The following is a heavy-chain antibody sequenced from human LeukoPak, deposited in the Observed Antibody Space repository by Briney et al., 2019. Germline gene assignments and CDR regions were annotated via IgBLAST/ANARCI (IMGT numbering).Heavy chain of an antibody. CDR2: ISSSSSYI. V-gene: IGHV3-21*01. CDR1: GFTFSSYS. D-gene: IGHD6-13*01. Sequence: GGSLRLSCAASGFTFSSYSMNWVRQAPGKGLEWVSSISSSSSYIYYADSVKGRFTISRDNAKNSLYLQMNSLRVEDTAVYYCARDQKQLVGSDYWGQGTLVTVSS. CDR3: ARDQKQLVGSDY. J-gene: IGHJ4*02.